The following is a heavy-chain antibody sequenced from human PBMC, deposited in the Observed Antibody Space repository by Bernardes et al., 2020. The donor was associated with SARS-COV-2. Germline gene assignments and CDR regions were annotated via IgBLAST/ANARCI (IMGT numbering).Heavy chain of an antibody. J-gene: IGHJ5*02. V-gene: IGHV1-58*01. CDR1: GVTFTSYA. CDR2: IDVNGGGT. CDR3: AAGPNWFDH. Sequence: SVKVSCKASGVTFTSYAVQWVRQARGQRLEWIGWIDVNGGGTSYAHGFRGRVIITWDMSTSTGYMDLSSLRSEDTAVYYCAAGPNWFDHWGQGTRVPVSS.